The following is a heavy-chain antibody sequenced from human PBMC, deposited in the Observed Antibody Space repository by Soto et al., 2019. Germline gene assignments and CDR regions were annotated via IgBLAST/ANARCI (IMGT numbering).Heavy chain of an antibody. CDR3: ARPPHHYYDSSGYSGWFDP. CDR1: GFTFSSYA. CDR2: ISYDGSNK. V-gene: IGHV3-30-3*01. Sequence: QVQLVESGGGVVQPGRSLRLSCAASGFTFSSYAMHWVRQAPGKGLEWVAVISYDGSNKYYADSVKGRFTISRDNSKNALYLQMNSLSAEDTAVYYCARPPHHYYDSSGYSGWFDPWGQGTLVTVSS. J-gene: IGHJ5*02. D-gene: IGHD3-22*01.